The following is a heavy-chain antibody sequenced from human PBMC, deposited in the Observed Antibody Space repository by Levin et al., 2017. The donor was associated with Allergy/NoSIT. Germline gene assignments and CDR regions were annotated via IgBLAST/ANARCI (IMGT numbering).Heavy chain of an antibody. CDR3: ARSRIVARRFDY. CDR2: IYYTGIGST. V-gene: IGHV4-59*01. Sequence: SETLSLTCTVSGGSLSSYNWNWIRQPPGKGLEWIGYIYYTGIGSTNYNPSLKSRVTISVDTSKNQFSLKLSSVTAADTAVYYCARSRIVARRFDYWGQGSQVTVSS. J-gene: IGHJ4*02. D-gene: IGHD6-6*01. CDR1: GGSLSSYN.